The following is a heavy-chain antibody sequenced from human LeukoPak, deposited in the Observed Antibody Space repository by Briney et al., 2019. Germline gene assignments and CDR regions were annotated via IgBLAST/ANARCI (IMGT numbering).Heavy chain of an antibody. Sequence: SETLSLTCTVSGGSISSSSYYWGWIRQPPGKGLEWIGNIYYSGSTYYNPSLRSRVTISLDTSKNQFSLKLTSVTAADTAVYYCARSEPGIAAAGDWYFDLWGRGTLVTVSS. V-gene: IGHV4-39*07. CDR2: IYYSGST. CDR1: GGSISSSSYY. D-gene: IGHD6-13*01. CDR3: ARSEPGIAAAGDWYFDL. J-gene: IGHJ2*01.